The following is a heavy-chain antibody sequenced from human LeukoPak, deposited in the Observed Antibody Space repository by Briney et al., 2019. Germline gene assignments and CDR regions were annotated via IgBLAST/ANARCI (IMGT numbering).Heavy chain of an antibody. CDR2: INPSGGST. J-gene: IGHJ4*02. Sequence: ASVKVSCKASGYTFTSYYMHWVRRAPGQGLEWMGIINPSGGSTSYAQKFQGRVTMTRDTSTSTVYMELSSLRFEDTAVYYCASSGGSQGNFDYWGQGTLVTVSS. CDR3: ASSGGSQGNFDY. D-gene: IGHD2-15*01. CDR1: GYTFTSYY. V-gene: IGHV1-46*01.